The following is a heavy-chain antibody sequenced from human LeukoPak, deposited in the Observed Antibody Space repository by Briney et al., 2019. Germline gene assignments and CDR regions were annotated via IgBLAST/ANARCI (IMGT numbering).Heavy chain of an antibody. CDR3: ARDRGYGDYVIGAFDI. CDR1: GFTFSNYA. V-gene: IGHV3-30*04. Sequence: GGSLRLSCAASGFTFSNYAMHWVRQAPGKGLEWVAVISYDGSNKYYADSVKGRFTISRDNSKNTLYLQMNSLRAEDTAVYYCARDRGYGDYVIGAFDIWGQGTMVTVSS. D-gene: IGHD4-17*01. J-gene: IGHJ3*02. CDR2: ISYDGSNK.